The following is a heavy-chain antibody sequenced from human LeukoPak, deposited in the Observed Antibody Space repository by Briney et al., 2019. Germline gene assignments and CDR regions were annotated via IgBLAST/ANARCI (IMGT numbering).Heavy chain of an antibody. CDR1: GFTLSSYW. V-gene: IGHV3-7*04. CDR2: IKQDGSDK. J-gene: IGHJ4*02. D-gene: IGHD3-22*01. Sequence: GGSLRLSCAASGFTLSSYWMSWVRQAPGKGLEWVANIKQDGSDKYYVDSVKCRFTISRDNAKNSLYLQMNSLRAEDTAVYYCARDPYDSSWGLCYFDYWGQGNLVTVSS. CDR3: ARDPYDSSWGLCYFDY.